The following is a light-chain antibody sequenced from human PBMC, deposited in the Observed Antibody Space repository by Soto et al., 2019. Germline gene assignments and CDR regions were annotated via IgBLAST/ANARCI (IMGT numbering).Light chain of an antibody. CDR2: HPS. J-gene: IGKJ4*01. CDR3: HQHATSPLT. Sequence: EIVLTQSPGTLSLSPGERATLSCRASESVGRNYLAWFQQRPGQPPRLLIYHPSPTATGAPDRFSVSGSGTDFTLTISALEPEDFAVYYCHQHATSPLTFGGGTKVEMK. CDR1: ESVGRNY. V-gene: IGKV3-20*01.